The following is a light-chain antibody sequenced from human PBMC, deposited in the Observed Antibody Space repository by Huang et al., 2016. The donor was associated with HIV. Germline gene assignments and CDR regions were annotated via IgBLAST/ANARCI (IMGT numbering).Light chain of an antibody. CDR1: QAIDNY. CDR3: QQRSTWPT. Sequence: EIVLTQSPVTLSLSPGERATLPCRASQAIDNYLAWYQQKPCQAPRLLIYGVSGRATGVPARFSCSGSGTDFTLTISSLEPEDFAVYYCQQRSTWPTFGQGTKVEIK. J-gene: IGKJ1*01. V-gene: IGKV3-11*01. CDR2: GVS.